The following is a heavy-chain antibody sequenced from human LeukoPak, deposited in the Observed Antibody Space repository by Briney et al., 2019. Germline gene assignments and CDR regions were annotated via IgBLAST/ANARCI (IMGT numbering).Heavy chain of an antibody. CDR2: IIPIFGTA. CDR1: GGTFSSYA. V-gene: IGHV1-69*13. Sequence: ASVKVSCKASGGTFSSYAISWVRQAPGQGLEWMGGIIPIFGTANYAQKFQGRVTITADESTSTAYMELSSLRSEDTAVYYCARDDDSSGYGPLGWGQGTMVTVSS. J-gene: IGHJ3*01. D-gene: IGHD3-22*01. CDR3: ARDDDSSGYGPLG.